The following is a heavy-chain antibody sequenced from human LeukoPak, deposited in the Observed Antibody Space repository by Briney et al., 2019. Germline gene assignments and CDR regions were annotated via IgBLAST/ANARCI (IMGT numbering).Heavy chain of an antibody. CDR3: ANRGGRAVASYSFDY. J-gene: IGHJ4*02. Sequence: PGGSLRLSCAASGFTFTSYAMNWVRQAPGLGLEWVSTITGNGGSTYYADSVKGRFTISRDNAKNTLYLQMISLRAEDTAVYYFANRGGRAVASYSFDYGCQGTRVTVSS. CDR1: GFTFTSYA. V-gene: IGHV3-23*01. D-gene: IGHD6-19*01. CDR2: ITGNGGST.